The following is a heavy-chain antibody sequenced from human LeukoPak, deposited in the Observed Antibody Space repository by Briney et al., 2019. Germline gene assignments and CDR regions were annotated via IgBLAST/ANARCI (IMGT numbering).Heavy chain of an antibody. CDR3: ARVMYCGGDCYPYNDY. D-gene: IGHD2-21*02. V-gene: IGHV1-2*02. CDR2: INPNSGGT. CDR1: GYTFSGYY. J-gene: IGHJ4*02. Sequence: ASVKVSCKASGYTFSGYYMHWVRQAPGQGLEWVGWINPNSGGTNYAQKFQGRVTMTRDTSISTAYMELSRLLSGDTAVYYCARVMYCGGDCYPYNDYWGQGTLVTVSS.